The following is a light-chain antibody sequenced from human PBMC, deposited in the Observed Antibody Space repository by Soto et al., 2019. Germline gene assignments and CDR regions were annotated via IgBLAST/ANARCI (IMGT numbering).Light chain of an antibody. CDR3: QQCNNWPPIT. CDR2: DAS. Sequence: EIVLTQSPATLSLSPGERATLSCRASQSVSHYLAWYQQRPGQAPRLLIYDASSRAPGIPARFSGSGSGTDFTLTISSLEPEDFAVYYCQQCNNWPPITFGQWTRLEIK. J-gene: IGKJ5*01. V-gene: IGKV3-11*01. CDR1: QSVSHY.